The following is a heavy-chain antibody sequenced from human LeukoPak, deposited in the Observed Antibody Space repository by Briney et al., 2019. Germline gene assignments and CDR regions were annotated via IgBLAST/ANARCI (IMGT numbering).Heavy chain of an antibody. D-gene: IGHD3-16*01. CDR3: TGLGRDDYVWGSHTQDY. V-gene: IGHV3-73*01. CDR1: GFTFSGSA. Sequence: GGSLRLSCAASGFTFSGSAMHWVRQASGKGLEWIGRIRSEANSYATAYTASVKGRFTTSRDDSKNTAYLQMNSLKTEDTAVYYCTGLGRDDYVWGSHTQDYWGQGTLVTVSS. CDR2: IRSEANSYAT. J-gene: IGHJ4*02.